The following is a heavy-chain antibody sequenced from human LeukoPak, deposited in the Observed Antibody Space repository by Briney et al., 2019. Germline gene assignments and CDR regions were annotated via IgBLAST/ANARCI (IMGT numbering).Heavy chain of an antibody. Sequence: SETLSLTCTVSGGSISSYYWSWIRQPPGKGLEWIGYIYYSGSTNYNPSLKSRVTISVDTSKNQFSLKLSSVTAADTAVYYCARQVAVAERWFDPWGQGTLVTVSS. D-gene: IGHD6-19*01. CDR2: IYYSGST. J-gene: IGHJ5*02. CDR1: GGSISSYY. V-gene: IGHV4-59*08. CDR3: ARQVAVAERWFDP.